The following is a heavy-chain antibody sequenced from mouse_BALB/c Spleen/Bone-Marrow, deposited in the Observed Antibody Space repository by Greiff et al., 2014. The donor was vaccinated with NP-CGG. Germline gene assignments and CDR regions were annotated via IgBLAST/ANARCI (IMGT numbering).Heavy chain of an antibody. CDR1: GFTFSDYY. J-gene: IGHJ4*01. V-gene: IGHV5-4*02. CDR2: ISDGGSYT. D-gene: IGHD2-14*01. CDR3: ARDRGVQGYAMDY. Sequence: EVQLVESGGGLVKPGGSLKLSCAASGFTFSDYYMYWVRQTPEKRLEWVATISDGGSYTYYPDSVKGRFTISGDIAKNNLYLQMSSLKSEDTAMYYCARDRGVQGYAMDYWGQGTSVTVSS.